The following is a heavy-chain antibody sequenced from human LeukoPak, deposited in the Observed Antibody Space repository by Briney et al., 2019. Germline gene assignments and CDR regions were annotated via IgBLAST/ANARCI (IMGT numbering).Heavy chain of an antibody. CDR1: GFTFFSYG. Sequence: PGGSLRLSCAASGFTFFSYGIHWVGQAPGKGLEWVAVIRYDGNNKYYADSVRGRFTISRDNPKNTLYLQMNSLRAEDTALYYCAKLRGSGTLAALHIWGQGTMVTVSS. CDR3: AKLRGSGTLAALHI. D-gene: IGHD2-2*01. J-gene: IGHJ3*02. CDR2: IRYDGNNK. V-gene: IGHV3-30*02.